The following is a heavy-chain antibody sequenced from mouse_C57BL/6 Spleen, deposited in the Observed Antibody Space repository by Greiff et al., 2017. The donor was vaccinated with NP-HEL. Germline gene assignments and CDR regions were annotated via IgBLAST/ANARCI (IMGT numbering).Heavy chain of an antibody. J-gene: IGHJ4*01. CDR2: IWSGGST. V-gene: IGHV2-2*01. CDR3: ARKTTTVVAPYAMDY. Sequence: VKLQESGPGLVQPSQSLSITCTVSGFSLTSYGVHWVRQSPGKGLEWLGVIWSGGSTDYNAAFISRLSISKDNSKSQVFFKMNSLQADDTAIYYCARKTTTVVAPYAMDYWGQGTSVTVSS. CDR1: GFSLTSYG. D-gene: IGHD1-1*01.